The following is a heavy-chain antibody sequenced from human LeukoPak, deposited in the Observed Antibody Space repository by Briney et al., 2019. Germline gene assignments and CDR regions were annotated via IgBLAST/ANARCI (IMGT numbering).Heavy chain of an antibody. Sequence: SETLSLTCTVSGGSISSYYWSWIRQPPGKGLEWIGYIYYSGSTNYNPSLKSRVTISVDTSKNQFSLKLSSVTAADTAVYYCARDSDFWSGYYYMDVWGKRTTVTVSS. CDR1: GGSISSYY. CDR2: IYYSGST. V-gene: IGHV4-59*01. CDR3: ARDSDFWSGYYYMDV. D-gene: IGHD3-3*01. J-gene: IGHJ6*03.